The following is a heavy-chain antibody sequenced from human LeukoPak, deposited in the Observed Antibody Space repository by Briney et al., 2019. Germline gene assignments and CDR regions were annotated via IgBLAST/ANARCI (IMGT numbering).Heavy chain of an antibody. V-gene: IGHV3-20*04. J-gene: IGHJ4*02. CDR1: GFRLGAFG. CDR3: ASVPDDASGNSRYYFKT. Sequence: PGGSLRLSCAASGFRLGAFGMSWVRQVPGKGLEWVSGIEGNGGRRAYADSVKGRFTISRDNAKNSLYLQMRNLRAEDTALYYCASVPDDASGNSRYYFKTWGQGTLVTVSS. D-gene: IGHD3-22*01. CDR2: IEGNGGRR.